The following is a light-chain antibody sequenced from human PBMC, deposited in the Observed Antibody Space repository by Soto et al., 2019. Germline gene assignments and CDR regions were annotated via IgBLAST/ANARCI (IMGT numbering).Light chain of an antibody. V-gene: IGKV1-5*03. CDR2: KTS. J-gene: IGKJ5*01. CDR3: QQLNSYPIT. CDR1: HSISSL. Sequence: DIQMTQSPSTLSASVGDRVTITCRASHSISSLLAWYQQKPGKAPKLLIYKTSSLESGVPSRFSGSGSGTEFTLTISSLQSEDFATYYCQQLNSYPITFGQGTRLEIK.